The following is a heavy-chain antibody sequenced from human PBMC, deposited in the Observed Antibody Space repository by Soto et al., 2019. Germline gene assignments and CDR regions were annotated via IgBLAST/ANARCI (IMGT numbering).Heavy chain of an antibody. V-gene: IGHV4-59*01. CDR2: IYYSGST. CDR1: GGSISGYY. Sequence: PSETLSLTCTVSGGSISGYYWSWIRQPPGKGLEWIGYIYYSGSTNYNPSLKSRVTISVDTSKNQFSLKLSSVTAADTAVYYCARGGNSGSYYFYFDYWGQGTLVTVSS. J-gene: IGHJ4*02. D-gene: IGHD1-26*01. CDR3: ARGGNSGSYYFYFDY.